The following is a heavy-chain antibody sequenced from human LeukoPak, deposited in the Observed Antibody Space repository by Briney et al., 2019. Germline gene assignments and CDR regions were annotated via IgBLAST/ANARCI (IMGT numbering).Heavy chain of an antibody. CDR1: GGSISSSNW. CDR3: ARVPGYSSSRFLDY. Sequence: SGTLSLTCAVSGGSISSSNWWSWVRQPPGKGLEWIGEIYHSGSTNYNPSLKSRVTISVDKSKNQFSLKLSSVTAADTAVYYCARVPGYSSSRFLDYWGQGTLVTVSS. J-gene: IGHJ4*02. V-gene: IGHV4-4*02. D-gene: IGHD6-13*01. CDR2: IYHSGST.